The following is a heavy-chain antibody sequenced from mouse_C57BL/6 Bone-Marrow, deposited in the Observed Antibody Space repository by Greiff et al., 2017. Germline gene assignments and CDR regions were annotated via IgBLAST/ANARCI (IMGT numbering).Heavy chain of an antibody. J-gene: IGHJ3*01. CDR3: ARDYGSSGWFAY. Sequence: EVKLQQSVAELVRPGASVKLSCTASGFNFKNTYMHWVKQRPEQGLEWIGRIDPANGNTKYAPKFQGKATLTADTSSNTAYLQLSSLASEDTAIYYSARDYGSSGWFAYGGQGTLVTVSA. D-gene: IGHD1-1*01. CDR1: GFNFKNTY. CDR2: IDPANGNT. V-gene: IGHV14-3*01.